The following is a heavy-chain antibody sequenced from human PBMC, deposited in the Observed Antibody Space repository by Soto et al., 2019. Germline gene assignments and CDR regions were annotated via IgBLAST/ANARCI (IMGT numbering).Heavy chain of an antibody. J-gene: IGHJ4*02. Sequence: GVSLRLSCAASGFTFSSYGMHWVRQAPGKGLEWVAVTSSDGSNKNYADSVKGRFTISRDNSKNILYLQMNSLRVEDTAVYYCAKQLPGSYNNLIDYWGQGTLVTVSS. V-gene: IGHV3-30*18. CDR2: TSSDGSNK. CDR1: GFTFSSYG. D-gene: IGHD3-10*01. CDR3: AKQLPGSYNNLIDY.